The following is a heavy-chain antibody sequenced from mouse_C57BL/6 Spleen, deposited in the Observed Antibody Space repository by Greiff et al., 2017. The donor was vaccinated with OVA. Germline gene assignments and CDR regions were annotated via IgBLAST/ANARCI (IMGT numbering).Heavy chain of an antibody. V-gene: IGHV5-9-1*02. CDR3: TRYGDYDGVDY. Sequence: DVMLVESGEGLVKPGGSLKLSCAASGFTFSSYAMSWVRQTPEKRLEWVAYISSGGDYIYYADTVKGRFTISRDNARNTLYLQMSSLKSEDTAMYYCTRYGDYDGVDYWGQGTTLTVSS. J-gene: IGHJ2*01. CDR1: GFTFSSYA. CDR2: ISSGGDYI. D-gene: IGHD2-4*01.